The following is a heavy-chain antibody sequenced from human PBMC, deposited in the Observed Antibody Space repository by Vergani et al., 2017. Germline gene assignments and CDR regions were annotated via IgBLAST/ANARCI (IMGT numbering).Heavy chain of an antibody. CDR3: ARTYYDFWSGYYGPNYFDY. Sequence: QVQLQESGPGLVKPSQTLSLTCTVSGGSISSGGYYWSWIRQHPGKGLEWIGYIYYSGSTYYNPSLKSRVTISGDTSKNQFSLKLSSVTAADTAVYYCARTYYDFWSGYYGPNYFDYWGQGTLVTVSS. CDR1: GGSISSGGYY. D-gene: IGHD3-3*01. CDR2: IYYSGST. J-gene: IGHJ4*02. V-gene: IGHV4-31*03.